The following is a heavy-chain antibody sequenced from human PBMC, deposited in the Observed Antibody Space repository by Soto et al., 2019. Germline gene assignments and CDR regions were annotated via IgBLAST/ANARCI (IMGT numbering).Heavy chain of an antibody. J-gene: IGHJ6*01. CDR3: ARAWDVAVVPAATNHPPYCGLSV. CDR1: GFTFSSYA. V-gene: IGHV3-23*01. Sequence: LRLSCAASGFTFSSYAMNWVRQVPGKGLECVSAISGGGEDTSYADSVKGRFTVSRDNSRNTLYLQMNSLRAEDTAVYYCARAWDVAVVPAATNHPPYCGLSVWGRGARVAVSS. CDR2: ISGGGEDT. D-gene: IGHD2-2*01.